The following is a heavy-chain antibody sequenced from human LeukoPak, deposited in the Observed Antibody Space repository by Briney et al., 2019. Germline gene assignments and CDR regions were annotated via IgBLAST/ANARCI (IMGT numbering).Heavy chain of an antibody. CDR3: ARDSGGVVVIPFDI. Sequence: PSETLSLTCTVSGGSISSGSYYWSWIRQPARKGLEWIGRIYTSGSTNYNPSLKSRVTISVDTSKNQFSLKLSSVTAADTAVYYCARDSGGVVVIPFDIWGQGTMVTVSS. J-gene: IGHJ3*02. V-gene: IGHV4-61*02. D-gene: IGHD3-22*01. CDR1: GGSISSGSYY. CDR2: IYTSGST.